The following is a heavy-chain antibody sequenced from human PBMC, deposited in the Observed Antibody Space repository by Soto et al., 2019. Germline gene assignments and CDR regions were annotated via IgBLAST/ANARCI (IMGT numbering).Heavy chain of an antibody. CDR1: GFTVSISY. V-gene: IGHV3-66*01. J-gene: IGHJ4*02. Sequence: EVQLVESGGALVQPGGSLRLSCAASGFTVSISYMTWVRQVPGKGLEWVSIIYSGGNTYYADSVKGSFTISRDDSENTLYLQMTSLRAEDTAVYYCATREYCPTSTCVDCWGQGTLVTVSS. CDR2: IYSGGNT. D-gene: IGHD2-8*01. CDR3: ATREYCPTSTCVDC.